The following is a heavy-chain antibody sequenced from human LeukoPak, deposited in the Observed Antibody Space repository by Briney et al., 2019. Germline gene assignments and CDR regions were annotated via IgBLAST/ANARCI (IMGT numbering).Heavy chain of an antibody. D-gene: IGHD2-21*01. Sequence: PGGSLRLSCAASGFTFSTYWMSWVRQAPGQGLEYVSRIKLDGSDITYTDSVEGRFTISRDNARNIVYLQMSSLRAEDTAVYYCAGSIAPQESVVIAYGGERTLVT. CDR2: IKLDGSDI. CDR1: GFTFSTYW. V-gene: IGHV3-74*01. J-gene: IGHJ4*02. CDR3: AGSIAPQESVVIAY.